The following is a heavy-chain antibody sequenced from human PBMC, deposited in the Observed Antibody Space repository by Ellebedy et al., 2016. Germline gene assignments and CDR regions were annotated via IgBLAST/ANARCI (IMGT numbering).Heavy chain of an antibody. CDR1: GYTFTGYY. V-gene: IGHV1-2*02. CDR2: INPNSGGT. J-gene: IGHJ4*02. D-gene: IGHD3-9*01. Sequence: ASVKVSCXASGYTFTGYYMHWVRQAPGQGLEWMGWINPNSGGTNYAQKFQGRVTMTRDTSISTAYMELSRLRSDDTAVYYCARSNPGPYILTGYSLFDYWGQGTLVTVSS. CDR3: ARSNPGPYILTGYSLFDY.